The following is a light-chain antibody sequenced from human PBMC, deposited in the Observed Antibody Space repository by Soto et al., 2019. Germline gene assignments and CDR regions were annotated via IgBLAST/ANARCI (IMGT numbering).Light chain of an antibody. CDR1: QSVSSN. CDR2: GAS. J-gene: IGKJ3*01. Sequence: EIVMTQSPATLSVSPGERATLSCMASQSVSSNLAWYQQKPGQAPRLLIYGASTRATVIPARFSGSGSGTEFTLTISSLQSEDFAVYYCQQYSNWPITFGPGTKVDIK. CDR3: QQYSNWPIT. V-gene: IGKV3-15*01.